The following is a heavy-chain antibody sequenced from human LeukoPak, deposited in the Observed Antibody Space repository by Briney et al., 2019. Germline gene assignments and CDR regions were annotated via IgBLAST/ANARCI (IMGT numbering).Heavy chain of an antibody. V-gene: IGHV4-39*07. CDR3: ARDGPSGYPRGAPDY. CDR1: GGSISSSSYY. CDR2: IYYSGST. D-gene: IGHD3-3*01. Sequence: SETLSLTCTVSGGSISSSSYYWGWIRQPPGKGLEWIGSIYYSGSTYYNPSLKSRVTMSVDTSKNQFSLKLSSVTAADTAVYYCARDGPSGYPRGAPDYWGQGTLVTVSS. J-gene: IGHJ4*02.